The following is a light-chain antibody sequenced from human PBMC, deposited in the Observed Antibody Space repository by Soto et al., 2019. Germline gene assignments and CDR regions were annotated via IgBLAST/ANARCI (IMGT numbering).Light chain of an antibody. J-gene: IGKJ5*01. CDR2: DAS. CDR3: QQWIT. Sequence: DSQMTQSLSSLSAAVGYTVTITCQASQDISNYLNWYQQKPGKAPKLLIYDASNLETGVPSRFSGSGSGTDFTFTISSLQPEDIATYYCQQWITFGQGTRLE. CDR1: QDISNY. V-gene: IGKV1-33*01.